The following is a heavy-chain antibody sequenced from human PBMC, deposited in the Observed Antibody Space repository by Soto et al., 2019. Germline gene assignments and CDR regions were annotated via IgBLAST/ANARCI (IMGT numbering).Heavy chain of an antibody. D-gene: IGHD1-7*01. CDR3: AIESGENWTYEAH. CDR2: ITVNGIT. J-gene: IGHJ1*01. Sequence: VQQLESGPGLVKPWDTLSLTCTVSGAYVSDFSWSWIRQPAGKGLAWIGRITVNGITQYTPSFRSRVIMSMDTARNQFSLNLQSATAADTALYYCAIESGENWTYEAHWGQGTLVTVST. CDR1: GAYVSDFS. V-gene: IGHV4-4*07.